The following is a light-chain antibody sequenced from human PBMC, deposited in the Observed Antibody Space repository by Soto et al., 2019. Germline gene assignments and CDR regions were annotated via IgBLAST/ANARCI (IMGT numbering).Light chain of an antibody. Sequence: MTQSPSNLSFSAGASATLACRTSQSVSSNLDWYQQTPGQAPRLLISDASNRATGIPARFSSSGCGTEFTLTISSLQSEDLAVYYGQQCHNWPPITFGQGTRLEIK. CDR1: QSVSSN. V-gene: IGKV3-15*01. CDR2: DAS. J-gene: IGKJ5*01. CDR3: QQCHNWPPIT.